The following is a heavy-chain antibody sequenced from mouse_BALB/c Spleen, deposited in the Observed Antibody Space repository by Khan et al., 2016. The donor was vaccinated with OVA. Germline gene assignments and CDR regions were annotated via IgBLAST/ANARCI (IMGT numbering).Heavy chain of an antibody. CDR2: ISSGGDYT. CDR3: ASHLTGSFAY. CDR1: GFSFSSYS. V-gene: IGHV5-6*01. Sequence: EVELVESGGDLVKPGGSLKLSCAASGFSFSSYSMSWVRQTPDKRLEWVATISSGGDYTSYPAIVKGRFTISRDNAKNTLYLQMSSLKSEDTAMYYCASHLTGSFAYWGQGILVTVSA. D-gene: IGHD4-1*01. J-gene: IGHJ3*01.